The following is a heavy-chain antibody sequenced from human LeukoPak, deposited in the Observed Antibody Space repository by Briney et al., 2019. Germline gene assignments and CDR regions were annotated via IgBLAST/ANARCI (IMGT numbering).Heavy chain of an antibody. J-gene: IGHJ4*02. CDR1: GFTFNNYA. D-gene: IGHD2-8*01. CDR3: AKSRDSYCTNGICYDRKYYFDY. Sequence: GGSLRLSCIASGFTFNNYAMSWVRQAPGKGLEWASTISVGGTYYADSVKGRFTISRDNSKNTLYLQMNSLRAEDTALYCCAKSRDSYCTNGICYDRKYYFDYWGQGTLVTVSS. V-gene: IGHV3-23*01. CDR2: ISVGGT.